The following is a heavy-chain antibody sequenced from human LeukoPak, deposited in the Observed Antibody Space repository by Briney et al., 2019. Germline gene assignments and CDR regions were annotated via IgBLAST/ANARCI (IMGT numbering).Heavy chain of an antibody. CDR1: GSIFTSYW. V-gene: IGHV5-51*01. J-gene: IGHJ4*02. Sequence: PGAPLQISGQGSGSIFTSYWIGGGRQLPGKGVEWMGIIYPGDSDTRYNPSFQGQVTISAAKSISTAYLQWSSLKASDTAMYYCARQQNYFDYWGQGTLVTVSS. CDR3: ARQQNYFDY. D-gene: IGHD2/OR15-2a*01. CDR2: IYPGDSDT.